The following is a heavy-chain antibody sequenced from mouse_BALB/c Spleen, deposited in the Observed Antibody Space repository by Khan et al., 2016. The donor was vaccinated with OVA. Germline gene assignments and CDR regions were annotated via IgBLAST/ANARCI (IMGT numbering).Heavy chain of an antibody. CDR3: VRTRLRFYAMDY. V-gene: IGHV10S3*01. Sequence: EVQLQESGGGLVQPKGSLKLSCAASGFTFNTNAMNWVRQAPGKGLEWVARIRSKSNNYATYYADSVKDRFTISRDDSQSMLYLQINNLKTEDTAMYYCVRTRLRFYAMDYWGQGTSVTVSS. D-gene: IGHD1-1*01. CDR1: GFTFNTNA. J-gene: IGHJ4*01. CDR2: IRSKSNNYAT.